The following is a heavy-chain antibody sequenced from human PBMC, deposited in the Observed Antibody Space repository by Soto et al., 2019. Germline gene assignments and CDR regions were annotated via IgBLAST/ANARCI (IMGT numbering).Heavy chain of an antibody. V-gene: IGHV4-39*01. J-gene: IGHJ4*02. CDR1: GGSISSGSSY. Sequence: QLQLQESGPGLVKPLETLSLTCTVSGGSISSGSSYWGWIRQPPGEGLEWIASIHYSGRTYCNPSLESRITISVDTSKNQLSLRLSSVTAADTAVYFCAKTGFWSDYRVADYWGQGTLVTVSS. CDR2: IHYSGRT. CDR3: AKTGFWSDYRVADY. D-gene: IGHD3-3*01.